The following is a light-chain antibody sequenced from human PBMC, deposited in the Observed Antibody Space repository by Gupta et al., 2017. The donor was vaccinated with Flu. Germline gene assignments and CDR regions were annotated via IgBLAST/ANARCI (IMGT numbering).Light chain of an antibody. J-gene: IGKJ3*01. CDR3: QHRDNPPFT. CDR1: QNIDNY. V-gene: IGKV1-39*01. CDR2: AAS. Sequence: DIQLTQSPSSLSASVRDRVTFTCRASQNIDNYLNWYQQKPGKAPKLLIYAASRLQSGVPSRFSGSGFGTEFTLTITTLQAEDFATYCCQHRDNPPFTFGHGTIVDIK.